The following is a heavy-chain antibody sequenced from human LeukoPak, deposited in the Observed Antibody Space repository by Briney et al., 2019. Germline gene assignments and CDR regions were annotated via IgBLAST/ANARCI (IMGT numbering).Heavy chain of an antibody. CDR2: IYYSGST. Sequence: ASETLSLTYTVSGGSISSGGYYWSWIRQHPGKGLEWIGYIYYSGSTYYNPSLKSRVTISVDTSKIQFSLKLSSVTAADTAVYYCAREYYDSSGSPNWFDPWGQGTLVTVSS. CDR1: GGSISSGGYY. J-gene: IGHJ5*02. CDR3: AREYYDSSGSPNWFDP. V-gene: IGHV4-31*03. D-gene: IGHD3-22*01.